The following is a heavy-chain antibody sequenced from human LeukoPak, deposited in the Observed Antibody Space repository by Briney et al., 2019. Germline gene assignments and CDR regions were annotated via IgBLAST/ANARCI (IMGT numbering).Heavy chain of an antibody. D-gene: IGHD6-13*01. V-gene: IGHV4-4*08. CDR2: IYTSGST. J-gene: IGHJ4*02. Sequence: ASETLSLTCTVSGGSISSYYWSWIRQPPGKGLEWIGYIYTSGSTNYNPSLKSRVTISVDTSKNQFSLKLSSVTAADTAVYYCARGEAAAGTGYYFDHWGQGTLVTVSS. CDR3: ARGEAAAGTGYYFDH. CDR1: GGSISSYY.